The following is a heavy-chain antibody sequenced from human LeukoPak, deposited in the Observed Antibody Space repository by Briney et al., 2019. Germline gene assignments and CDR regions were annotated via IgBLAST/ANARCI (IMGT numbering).Heavy chain of an antibody. CDR3: AKGGIQLWSHDAFDI. Sequence: GGSLRLSCAASGFTFSTYWMSWVRQAPGKGLEWVSAISGSGGSTYYADSVKGRFTISRDNSKNTLYLQKNSLRAEDTAVYYCAKGGIQLWSHDAFDIWGQGTMVTVSS. J-gene: IGHJ3*02. CDR2: ISGSGGST. D-gene: IGHD5-18*01. V-gene: IGHV3-23*01. CDR1: GFTFSTYW.